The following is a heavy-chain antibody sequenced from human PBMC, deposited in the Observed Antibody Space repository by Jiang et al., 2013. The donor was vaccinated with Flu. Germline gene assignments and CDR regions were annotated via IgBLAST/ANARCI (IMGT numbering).Heavy chain of an antibody. D-gene: IGHD6-19*01. CDR1: GFTFSDYY. V-gene: IGHV3-11*03. J-gene: IGHJ4*02. CDR3: ASMYSSGTQFDY. CDR2: ISSSSSYT. Sequence: QLLESGGGLVKPGGSLRLSCAASGFTFSDYYMSWIRQAPGKGLEWVSYISSSSSYTNYADSVKGRFTISRDNAKNSLYLQMNSLRAEDTAVYYCASMYSSGTQFDYWGQGTLVTVSS.